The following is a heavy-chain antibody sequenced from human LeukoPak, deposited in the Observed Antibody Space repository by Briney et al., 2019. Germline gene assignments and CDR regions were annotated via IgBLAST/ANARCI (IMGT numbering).Heavy chain of an antibody. CDR3: ARDRTEQYYYDSSGYYYL. D-gene: IGHD3-22*01. CDR1: GSTFSIYS. V-gene: IGHV3-21*01. J-gene: IGHJ4*02. Sequence: GGSLRLSCAASGSTFSIYSMNWVRQAPGKGLEWVSSISSSISYIYYADSVQGRFTISRDNAKNSLYLQMNSLRAEDTAVYYCARDRTEQYYYDSSGYYYLWGQGTLVTVSS. CDR2: ISSSISYI.